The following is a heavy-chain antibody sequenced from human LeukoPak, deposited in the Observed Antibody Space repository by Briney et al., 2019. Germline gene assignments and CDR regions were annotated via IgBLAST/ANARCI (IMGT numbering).Heavy chain of an antibody. CDR3: ARGGRRYCSGGSCYSRGLDY. D-gene: IGHD2-15*01. CDR1: GGCFSGYY. Sequence: KPSETLSLTCAVYGGCFSGYYWSWIRQPPGKGLECIGEINHSGSTNYNPSLKSRVTISVDTSKNQFSLKLSSVTAADTAVYYCARGGRRYCSGGSCYSRGLDYWGQGTLVTVSS. CDR2: INHSGST. J-gene: IGHJ4*02. V-gene: IGHV4-34*01.